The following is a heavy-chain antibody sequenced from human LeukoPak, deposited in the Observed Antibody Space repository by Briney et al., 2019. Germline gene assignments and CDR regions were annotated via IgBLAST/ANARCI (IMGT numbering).Heavy chain of an antibody. CDR2: ISCDGSNK. D-gene: IGHD2-2*01. CDR3: AKDKHIVVVPAAADAFDI. J-gene: IGHJ3*02. V-gene: IGHV3-30*18. CDR1: GFTFSSYS. Sequence: GGSLRLSCAASGFTFSSYSMNWVRQAPGKGLEWVAVISCDGSNKYYADSVKGRFTISRDNSKNTLYLQMNSLRAEDTAVYYCAKDKHIVVVPAAADAFDIWGQGTMVTVSS.